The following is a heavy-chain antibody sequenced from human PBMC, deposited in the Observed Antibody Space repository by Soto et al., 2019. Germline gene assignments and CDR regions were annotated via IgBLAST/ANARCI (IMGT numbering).Heavy chain of an antibody. D-gene: IGHD2-15*01. J-gene: IGHJ5*02. CDR1: GGTFSSYA. Sequence: QVQLVQSGAEVKKPGSSVKVSCKASGGTFSSYAISWVRQAPGQGLEWMGGIIPIFGTANYAQKFQGRVKITEDESTSTAYMELSSLRSEDTAVYYCARDRGYCSGGSCYSGASWFDPWGQGTLVTVSS. V-gene: IGHV1-69*01. CDR3: ARDRGYCSGGSCYSGASWFDP. CDR2: IIPIFGTA.